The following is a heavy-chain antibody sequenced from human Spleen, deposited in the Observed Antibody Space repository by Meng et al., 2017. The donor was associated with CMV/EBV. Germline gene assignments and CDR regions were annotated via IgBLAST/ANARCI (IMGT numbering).Heavy chain of an antibody. Sequence: GESLKISCAASGFTFSSYSMNWVRQAPGKGLEWVSYISSSSSTIYYADSVKGRFTISRDNAKNSLYLQRNSLRAEDTAVYYCASSGRTVQPNYYDSSGYPYYFDYWGQGTLVTVSS. CDR1: GFTFSSYS. CDR2: ISSSSSTI. CDR3: ASSGRTVQPNYYDSSGYPYYFDY. J-gene: IGHJ4*02. D-gene: IGHD3-22*01. V-gene: IGHV3-48*04.